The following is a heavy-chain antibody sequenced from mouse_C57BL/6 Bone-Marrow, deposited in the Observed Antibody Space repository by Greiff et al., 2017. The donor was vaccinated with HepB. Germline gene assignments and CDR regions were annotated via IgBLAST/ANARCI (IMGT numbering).Heavy chain of an antibody. D-gene: IGHD2-3*01. Sequence: QVQLQQSGPELVKPGASVKISCKASGYTFTDYYINWVKQRPGQGLEWIGWIFPGSGSTYYNEEFKGKATLTVDKSYSTAYMLLSSLTSENSAVYFCAREEGVYDGYLYWYFDVWGTGTAVTVSS. CDR1: GYTFTDYY. CDR3: AREEGVYDGYLYWYFDV. J-gene: IGHJ1*03. V-gene: IGHV1-75*01. CDR2: IFPGSGST.